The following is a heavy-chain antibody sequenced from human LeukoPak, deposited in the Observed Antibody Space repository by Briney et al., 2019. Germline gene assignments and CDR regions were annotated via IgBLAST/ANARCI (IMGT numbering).Heavy chain of an antibody. V-gene: IGHV3-23*01. CDR3: TKAPFDLIKGTYDL. CDR2: IRVGSTNT. J-gene: IGHJ3*01. Sequence: PGGSLRLSCAASGFSLTNYALTWVRPAPGRGLEWVSSIRVGSTNTYYADSVKGRFTISRDDSRNTFYLYMNSLRPDDTAVYYCTKAPFDLIKGTYDLWGQGTKVTVSS. D-gene: IGHD3-10*01. CDR1: GFSLTNYA.